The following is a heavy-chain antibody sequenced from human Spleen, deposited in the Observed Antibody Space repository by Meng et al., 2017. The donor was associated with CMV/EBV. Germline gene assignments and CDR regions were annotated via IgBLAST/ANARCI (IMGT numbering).Heavy chain of an antibody. CDR2: ISAYNGNT. J-gene: IGHJ1*01. Sequence: QVQLVQSGAEVKKPGASVKVSWKASGYTFTSYGISWLRQAPGQGLEWMGWISAYNGNTIYAQKLQGRVTMTTDASTNTAYLELRSLRSDDTAVYYCARDQQLIPAEYFQHWGPGTLVTVSS. CDR1: GYTFTSYG. D-gene: IGHD6-13*01. V-gene: IGHV1-18*01. CDR3: ARDQQLIPAEYFQH.